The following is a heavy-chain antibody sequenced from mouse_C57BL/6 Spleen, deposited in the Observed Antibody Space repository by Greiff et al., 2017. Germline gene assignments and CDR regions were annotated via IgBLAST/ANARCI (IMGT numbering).Heavy chain of an antibody. CDR1: GYTFTSYW. V-gene: IGHV1-69*01. Sequence: QVQLQQPGAELVMPGASVKLSCKASGYTFTSYWMHWVKQRPGQGLEWIGEIDPSDSYTNYNQKFKGKSTLTVDKSSSTAYMQLSSLTSEDSAVYYCAIITTVVANWDFDDWGQGTTLTVSS. J-gene: IGHJ2*01. CDR3: AIITTVVANWDFDD. D-gene: IGHD1-1*01. CDR2: IDPSDSYT.